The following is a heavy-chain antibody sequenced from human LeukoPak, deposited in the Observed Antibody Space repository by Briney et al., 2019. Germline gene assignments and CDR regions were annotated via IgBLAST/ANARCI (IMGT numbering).Heavy chain of an antibody. CDR1: GFTFSSYS. D-gene: IGHD1-7*01. CDR3: ARELTGTTFDP. Sequence: GGSLRLSCAASGFTFSSYSMNWVRQAPGKGLEWVSYISSSSSTIYYADSVKSRFTISRDNAKNSLYLQMNSLRAEDTAVYYCARELTGTTFDPWGQGTLVTVSS. V-gene: IGHV3-48*04. J-gene: IGHJ5*02. CDR2: ISSSSSTI.